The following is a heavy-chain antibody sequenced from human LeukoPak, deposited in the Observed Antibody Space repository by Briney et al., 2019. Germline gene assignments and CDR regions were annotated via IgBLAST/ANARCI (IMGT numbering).Heavy chain of an antibody. Sequence: GESLKISCKVSGYNFTNYWIGWVRQMPGKGLDWMGILYPGDSDTRYSPSFQGQVTISADKSINTAYLQWSSLKASDTAIYYCARGHCSSTSCYGDFDFWGQGTLVTVSS. CDR3: ARGHCSSTSCYGDFDF. J-gene: IGHJ4*02. V-gene: IGHV5-51*01. CDR2: LYPGDSDT. CDR1: GYNFTNYW. D-gene: IGHD2-2*01.